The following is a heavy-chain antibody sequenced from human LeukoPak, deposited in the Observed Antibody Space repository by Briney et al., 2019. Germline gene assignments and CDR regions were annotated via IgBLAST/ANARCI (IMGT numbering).Heavy chain of an antibody. CDR3: ARVSSSSWYKGSNYYYMDV. D-gene: IGHD6-13*01. CDR2: ISAYNGNT. J-gene: IGHJ6*03. V-gene: IGHV1-18*01. Sequence: GASVKVPCKASGYTFTSYGISWVRQAPGQGLEWMGWISAYNGNTNYAQKLQGRVTMTTDTSTSTAYMELRSLRSDDTAVYYCARVSSSSWYKGSNYYYMDVWGKGTTVTVSS. CDR1: GYTFTSYG.